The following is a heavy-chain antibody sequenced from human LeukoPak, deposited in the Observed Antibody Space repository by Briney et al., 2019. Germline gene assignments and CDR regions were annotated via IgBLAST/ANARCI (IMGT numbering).Heavy chain of an antibody. D-gene: IGHD3-9*01. J-gene: IGHJ3*02. CDR2: ISAYNGNT. Sequence: ASVKVSCKASGYTFTSYGISWVRQAPGQGLEWMGWISAYNGNTNYAQKLQGRVTMTTDTSTNTAYMELRSLRSDDTAVYYCARQQGFEFDWDSSDAFDIWGQGTMVTVSS. V-gene: IGHV1-18*01. CDR1: GYTFTSYG. CDR3: ARQQGFEFDWDSSDAFDI.